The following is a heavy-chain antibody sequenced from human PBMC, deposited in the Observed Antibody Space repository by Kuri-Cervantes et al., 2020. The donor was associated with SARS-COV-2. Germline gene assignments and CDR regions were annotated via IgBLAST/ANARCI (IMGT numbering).Heavy chain of an antibody. Sequence: SVKVSCKASGDSFDYRFLHWVRQAPGQPLEWMGWITPFNGNTNYAQRFQDRVTITRDRSMSTAYMELSSLRSDDTAMYYCARSGPGAISREDGACDIRGQGTMVTVSS. V-gene: IGHV1-45*01. CDR1: GDSFDYRF. J-gene: IGHJ3*02. D-gene: IGHD5-24*01. CDR3: ARSGPGAISREDGACDI. CDR2: ITPFNGNT.